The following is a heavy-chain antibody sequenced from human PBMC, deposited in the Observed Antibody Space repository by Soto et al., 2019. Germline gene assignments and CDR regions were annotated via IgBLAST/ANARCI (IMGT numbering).Heavy chain of an antibody. CDR2: ILPMFGAV. D-gene: IGHD3-3*01. Sequence: QMRLVQSGAEVKNSGSSVKVSCKASGGTSSNFVITWVRQVPGPGLERLGGILPMFGAVKYAQKFQDRLTITADRSTNTASMELGRLRSEYTAVYYCARPKRSGYDRGCSYYHTMDVWGHGTTVTVS. CDR3: ARPKRSGYDRGCSYYHTMDV. CDR1: GGTSSNFV. V-gene: IGHV1-69*06. J-gene: IGHJ6*02.